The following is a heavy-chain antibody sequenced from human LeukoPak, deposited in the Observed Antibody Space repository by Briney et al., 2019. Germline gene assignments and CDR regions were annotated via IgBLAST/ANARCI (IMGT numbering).Heavy chain of an antibody. CDR1: EVTFSTYT. J-gene: IGHJ4*02. D-gene: IGHD3-9*01. CDR2: ISGSGNYI. CDR3: ANLGMVYNILTGFRRPQTNDY. V-gene: IGHV3-21*06. Sequence: SGGSLRLSCAASEVTFSTYTMTWVRQAPGMGLEWVSSISGSGNYIYYADSLKGRFTISRDNANNLLFLQMSSLRAEDTAVYYCANLGMVYNILTGFRRPQTNDYWGQGTLVTVSS.